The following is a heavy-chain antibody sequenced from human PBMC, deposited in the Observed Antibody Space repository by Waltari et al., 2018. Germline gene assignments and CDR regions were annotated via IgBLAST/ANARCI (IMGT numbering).Heavy chain of an antibody. CDR1: GFTFHSSW. CDR3: ATTLFRTQRGDGVDV. CDR2: INQDGSDT. Sequence: EVHVVESGGGLVQPGGALRLSCAASGFTFHSSWMRWVRQAPGKGLEWVASINQDGSDTYYVDSVKGRFIISRDNAENSLFLQMSSLSAEDTAVYSCATTLFRTQRGDGVDVWGQGTTVIVSS. V-gene: IGHV3-7*01. D-gene: IGHD5-18*01. J-gene: IGHJ6*02.